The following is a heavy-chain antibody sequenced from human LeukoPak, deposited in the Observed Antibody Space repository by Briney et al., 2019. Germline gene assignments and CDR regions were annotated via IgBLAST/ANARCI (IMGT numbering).Heavy chain of an antibody. CDR1: GFTFSSYW. Sequence: GGSLRLSCAASGFTFSSYWMHWVRQAPGKGLVWVSRINSDGSSTSYADSVKGRFTISRDNAKNTLYLQMNSLGADDTAVYYCARDSIAARGFVYWGQGTLVTVSS. CDR3: ARDSIAARGFVY. V-gene: IGHV3-74*01. J-gene: IGHJ4*02. CDR2: INSDGSST. D-gene: IGHD6-6*01.